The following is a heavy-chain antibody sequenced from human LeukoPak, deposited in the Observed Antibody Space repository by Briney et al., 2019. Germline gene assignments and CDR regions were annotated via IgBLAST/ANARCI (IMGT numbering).Heavy chain of an antibody. D-gene: IGHD6-6*01. V-gene: IGHV4-59*08. CDR2: IHYSGST. CDR1: GGSISSYY. Sequence: SETLSLTCTVSGGSISSYYWSWIRQPPGRALEWIGFIHYSGSTNYNPSLKSRVTISVDTSKNQFSLKLSSVTAADTAVYYCAVDLDSSSSFDYWGQGTLVTVSS. CDR3: AVDLDSSSSFDY. J-gene: IGHJ4*02.